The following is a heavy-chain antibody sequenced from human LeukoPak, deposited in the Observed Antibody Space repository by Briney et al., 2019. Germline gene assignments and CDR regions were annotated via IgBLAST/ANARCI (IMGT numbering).Heavy chain of an antibody. CDR2: ISSNGGST. V-gene: IGHV3-64*01. CDR3: ARDIEPYNWNYGGRFDY. Sequence: PGGSLRLSCAASGFTFSSYAMHWVRQAPGKGLEYVSAISSNGGSTYYANSVKGRFTISRDNSKNTLYLQMGSLRAEDMAVYYCARDIEPYNWNYGGRFDYWGQGTLVTVSS. J-gene: IGHJ4*02. D-gene: IGHD1-7*01. CDR1: GFTFSSYA.